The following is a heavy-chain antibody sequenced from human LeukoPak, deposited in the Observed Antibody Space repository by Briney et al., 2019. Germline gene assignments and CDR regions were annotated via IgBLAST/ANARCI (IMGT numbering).Heavy chain of an antibody. V-gene: IGHV4-34*01. CDR2: IDHSGGT. J-gene: IGHJ5*02. Sequence: SETLSRTRAVYGGSLINYCWSWIRQSPGKGLEWIGDIDHSGGTSYNPALRSRVTMSIDPSRNQFYLKINSMTASDTAVYYCAMVLWQSARPGPWDQGSLVTVSS. D-gene: IGHD2/OR15-2a*01. CDR1: GGSLINYC. CDR3: AMVLWQSARPGP.